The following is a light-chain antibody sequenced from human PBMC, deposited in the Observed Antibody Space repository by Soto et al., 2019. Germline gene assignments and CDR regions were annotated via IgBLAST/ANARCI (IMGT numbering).Light chain of an antibody. Sequence: DIQMTQSPSTLSASVGDRVTITCRASQSIDRWLAWYQQKPGKAPKLLIYEASTLVSGVPSRLSGSGSGTDFTLTINSLQPDDFAPYSCQHDKSFPLTDGGGTKVDIQ. J-gene: IGKJ4*01. CDR3: QHDKSFPLT. CDR1: QSIDRW. CDR2: EAS. V-gene: IGKV1-5*03.